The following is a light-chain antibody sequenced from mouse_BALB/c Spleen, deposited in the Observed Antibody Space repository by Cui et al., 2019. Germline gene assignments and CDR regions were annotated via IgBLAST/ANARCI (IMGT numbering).Light chain of an antibody. Sequence: DIQMTQSPAYLSASVGETVTITCRASENIHNYLAWYQQKQGKSPQLLVYNAKTLADGVPSRFSGSGSGTQYSLKINSLQPEDFGSYYCQHFWSTPLTFGAGTKLELK. V-gene: IGKV12-41*01. CDR3: QHFWSTPLT. CDR2: NAK. J-gene: IGKJ5*01. CDR1: ENIHNY.